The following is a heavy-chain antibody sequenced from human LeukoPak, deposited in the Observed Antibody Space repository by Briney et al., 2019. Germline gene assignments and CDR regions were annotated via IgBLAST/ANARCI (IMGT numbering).Heavy chain of an antibody. J-gene: IGHJ4*02. CDR3: ARDDDIVATIDFDY. CDR2: INSNSGGT. D-gene: IGHD5-12*01. V-gene: IGHV1-2*02. Sequence: ASVKVSCKASGYTLTGYYMHWGRQALGQGREWMGWINSNSGGTNYAQKFQGRVTMTSDTSTSTAYMELCTLKSDATAVYYCARDDDIVATIDFDYWGQGALVTVSS. CDR1: GYTLTGYY.